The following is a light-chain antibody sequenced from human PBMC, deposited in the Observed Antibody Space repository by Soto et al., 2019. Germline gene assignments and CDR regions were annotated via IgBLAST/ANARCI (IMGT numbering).Light chain of an antibody. J-gene: IGLJ3*02. V-gene: IGLV2-14*01. CDR3: SSYTSNSTVV. CDR2: DVT. CDR1: SSDVGGYNY. Sequence: QSALTQPASVSGSPGQSITISCTGTSSDVGGYNYVSWYQQHPGKAPKLMIYDVTNRPSGVSNRFSGSKSGNTASLTTSGLQAEDEADYYCSSYTSNSTVVFGGGTKLTVL.